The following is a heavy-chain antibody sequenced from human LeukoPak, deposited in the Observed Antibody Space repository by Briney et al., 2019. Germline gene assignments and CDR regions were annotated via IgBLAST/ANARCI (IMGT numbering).Heavy chain of an antibody. Sequence: QTGGSLRLSCVASGFTFSSYAMHWVRQTPGKGLEYVSGINSNGGSTHYANSVKGRFTISRDNSKHTLYLQMGSLRTEDMAVYYCARAATVTAESVFGYWGQGTLVTVSS. J-gene: IGHJ4*02. CDR3: ARAATVTAESVFGY. D-gene: IGHD4-17*01. CDR1: GFTFSSYA. CDR2: INSNGGST. V-gene: IGHV3-64*01.